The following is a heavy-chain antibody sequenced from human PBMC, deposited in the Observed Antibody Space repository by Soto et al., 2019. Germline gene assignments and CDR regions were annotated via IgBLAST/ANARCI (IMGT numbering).Heavy chain of an antibody. J-gene: IGHJ5*02. CDR3: ALSHSRSYESRDP. D-gene: IGHD3-10*01. CDR1: GGSFSGYY. Sequence: NPAETRSLTCAVYGGSFSGYYWSWIRQPPGKGLEWIGEINHSGSTNYNPSLKSRVTISVDTSKNQFSLKLSSVTAADTAVYYCALSHSRSYESRDPWGQGTMVIVSS. CDR2: INHSGST. V-gene: IGHV4-34*01.